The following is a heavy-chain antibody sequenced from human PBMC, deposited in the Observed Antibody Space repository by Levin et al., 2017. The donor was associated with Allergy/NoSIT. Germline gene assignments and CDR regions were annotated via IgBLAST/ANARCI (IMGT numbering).Heavy chain of an antibody. CDR3: VRVTKKGGTNNNYMDV. D-gene: IGHD4-17*01. Sequence: GGSLRLSCAASGFTFSDHYMDWVRQAPGKGLEWVGRTKNSAYSYTTLYAASVKDRFTISRDDSQHTLYLHMNSLKTEDTDVYYCVRVTKKGGTNNNYMDVWGKGTTVTVSS. CDR1: GFTFSDHY. CDR2: TKNSAYSYTT. J-gene: IGHJ6*03. V-gene: IGHV3-72*01.